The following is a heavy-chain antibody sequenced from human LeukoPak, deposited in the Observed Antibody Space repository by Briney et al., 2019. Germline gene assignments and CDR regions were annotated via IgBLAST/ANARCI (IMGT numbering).Heavy chain of an antibody. J-gene: IGHJ6*03. D-gene: IGHD2-2*01. CDR3: ARVGYCSSTSCPTDYYYYYYMDV. CDR2: ISAYNGNT. V-gene: IGHV1-18*01. Sequence: ASVKVSCKASGYTFTSYGISWVRQAPGQGLEWMGWISAYNGNTNYAQKLQGRVTMTTDTPTSTAYMELRSLRSDDTAVYYCARVGYCSSTSCPTDYYYYYYMDVWGKGTTVTVSS. CDR1: GYTFTSYG.